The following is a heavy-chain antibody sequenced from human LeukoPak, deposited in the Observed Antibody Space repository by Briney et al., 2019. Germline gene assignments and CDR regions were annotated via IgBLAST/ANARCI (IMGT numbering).Heavy chain of an antibody. V-gene: IGHV3-30-3*01. CDR2: ISYDGSNK. CDR3: ARDRGGRQQLVQTPPPYYYYGMDV. CDR1: GFTFSSYA. D-gene: IGHD6-13*01. Sequence: GGSLRLSCAASGFTFSSYAMHWVRQAPGKGLEWVAVISYDGSNKYYADSVKGRFTISRDNSKNTLYLEMNSLRAQDTAVYYCARDRGGRQQLVQTPPPYYYYGMDVWGQGTTVTVSS. J-gene: IGHJ6*02.